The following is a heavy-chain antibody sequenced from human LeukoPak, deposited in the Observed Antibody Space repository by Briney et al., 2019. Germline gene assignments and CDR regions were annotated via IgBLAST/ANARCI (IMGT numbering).Heavy chain of an antibody. Sequence: GGSLRLSCAASGFTFSSYAMHWVRQAPGKGLEGVAVISYDGSNKYYTDSVKGRFTISRDNSKNTLYLQMNSLRAEDTAVYYCARDPIWFGELLYGGNWFDPWGQGTLVTVSS. CDR1: GFTFSSYA. D-gene: IGHD3-10*01. V-gene: IGHV3-30*04. CDR3: ARDPIWFGELLYGGNWFDP. J-gene: IGHJ5*02. CDR2: ISYDGSNK.